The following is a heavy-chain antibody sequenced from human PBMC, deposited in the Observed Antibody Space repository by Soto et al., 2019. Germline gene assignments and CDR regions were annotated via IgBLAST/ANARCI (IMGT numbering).Heavy chain of an antibody. CDR2: ISAYNGNT. CDR3: ARDRTNYDFWSGYGYYYYGMDV. Sequence: ASVKVSCKSSGYTFTSYCISWVRQAPGQGLECMGWISAYNGNTNYAQKLQGRVTMTTDTSTSTAYMELRSLRSDDTAVYYCARDRTNYDFWSGYGYYYYGMDVWGQGTTVTVS. CDR1: GYTFTSYC. J-gene: IGHJ6*02. V-gene: IGHV1-18*01. D-gene: IGHD3-3*01.